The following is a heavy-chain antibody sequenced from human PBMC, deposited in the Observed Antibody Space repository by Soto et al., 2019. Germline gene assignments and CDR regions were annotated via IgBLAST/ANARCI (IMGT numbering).Heavy chain of an antibody. J-gene: IGHJ4*02. CDR1: GFTFSDFY. D-gene: IGHD6-13*01. CDR3: ARVGSTSAAGVLDY. Sequence: LRLSCAASGFTFSDFYMSWIRQAPGKGLEWVSYISSSGSHTPYADSVKGRFTISRDNAKNSVYLQMNSLRAEDTAVYYCARVGSTSAAGVLDYWGQGTLVTVSS. V-gene: IGHV3-11*06. CDR2: ISSSGSHT.